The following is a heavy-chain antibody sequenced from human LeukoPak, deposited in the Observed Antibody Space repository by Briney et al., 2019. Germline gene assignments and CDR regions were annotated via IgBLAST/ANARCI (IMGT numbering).Heavy chain of an antibody. CDR3: ARKLTGSFDI. V-gene: IGHV3-21*01. CDR2: ISGTSAYI. D-gene: IGHD7-27*01. Sequence: GGPLSLPCEASGFPFSSFGWTGSRQAPGKGLEWVSSISGTSAYIYYADSVRGRFTISRDNAKNSLYLQMNSLRAEDTAVYFCARKLTGSFDIWGQGTMVTVSS. J-gene: IGHJ3*02. CDR1: GFPFSSFG.